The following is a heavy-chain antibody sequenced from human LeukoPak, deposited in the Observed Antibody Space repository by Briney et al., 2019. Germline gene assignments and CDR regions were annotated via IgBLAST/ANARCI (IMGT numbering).Heavy chain of an antibody. D-gene: IGHD1-26*01. J-gene: IGHJ3*02. CDR1: GGSISSSSYY. CDR3: ARRRVWELLSGGDAFDI. Sequence: SETLSLTCTVSGGSISSSSYYWGWIRQPPGKGLEWIGSIYYSGSTYYNPSLKSRVTISVDTSKNQFSLKLSSVTAADTAVYYCARRRVWELLSGGDAFDIWGQGTMVTVSS. CDR2: IYYSGST. V-gene: IGHV4-39*01.